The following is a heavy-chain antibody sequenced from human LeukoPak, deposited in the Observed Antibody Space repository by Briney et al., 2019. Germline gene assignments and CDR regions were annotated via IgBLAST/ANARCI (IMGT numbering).Heavy chain of an antibody. V-gene: IGHV3-53*04. CDR3: ARAELDIYYYYGMDV. CDR2: IYSGGST. CDR1: GFTFGDYA. J-gene: IGHJ6*02. D-gene: IGHD1-1*01. Sequence: PGRSLRLSCTASGFTFGDYAMSWVRQAPGKGLEWVSVIYSGGSTYYADSVKGRFTISRHNSKNTLYLQMNSLRAEDTAVYYCARAELDIYYYYGMDVWGQGTTVTVSS.